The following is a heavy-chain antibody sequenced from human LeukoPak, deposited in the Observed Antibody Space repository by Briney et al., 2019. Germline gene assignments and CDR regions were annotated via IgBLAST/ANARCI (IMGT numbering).Heavy chain of an antibody. CDR2: IYYSGST. J-gene: IGHJ4*02. CDR1: GDSFSTYY. D-gene: IGHD3-16*01. V-gene: IGHV4-59*01. CDR3: TRAVITFGAAVAKGFDC. Sequence: PSETLSLTCSVSGDSFSTYYWSWTRQPPGKGLEWIGYIYYSGSTDYNPSLKSRVTMSLDTSKNQFSLNLSSVTAADTAVYYCTRAVITFGAAVAKGFDCWGQGTLVTVSS.